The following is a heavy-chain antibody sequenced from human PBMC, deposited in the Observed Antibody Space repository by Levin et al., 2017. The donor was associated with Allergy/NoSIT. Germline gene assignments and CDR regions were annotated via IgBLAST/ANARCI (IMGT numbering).Heavy chain of an antibody. D-gene: IGHD6-19*01. V-gene: IGHV3-48*02. CDR2: ISGISSHI. CDR3: ARDLGNGGWSFDL. CDR1: GFPFGTYA. J-gene: IGHJ4*02. Sequence: GGSLRLSCTASGFPFGTYAMVWVRQAPGKGLEWISYISGISSHIYYADSVKGRFTVSRDNPKNSLSLQMNGLRDEDTADYYCARDLGNGGWSFDLWGQGTRVTV.